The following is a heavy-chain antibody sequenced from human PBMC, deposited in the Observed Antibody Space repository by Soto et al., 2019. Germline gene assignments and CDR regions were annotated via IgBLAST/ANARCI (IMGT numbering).Heavy chain of an antibody. CDR3: ARRESQRYSYGIAY. J-gene: IGHJ4*02. D-gene: IGHD5-18*01. CDR2: ISAYNGNT. Sequence: QVQLVQSGAEVKKPGASVKVSCKASGYTFTSYGITWVRQAPGQGLGWMGWISAYNGNTNYAQKRQGRVTMTTDKSTSTAYMELRSLRSDDTAVYYCARRESQRYSYGIAYWGQGTLVTVSS. V-gene: IGHV1-18*01. CDR1: GYTFTSYG.